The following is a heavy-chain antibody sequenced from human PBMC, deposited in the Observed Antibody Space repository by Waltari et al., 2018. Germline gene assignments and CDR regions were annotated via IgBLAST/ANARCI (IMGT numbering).Heavy chain of an antibody. V-gene: IGHV4-34*01. CDR3: ARGRGRDFWSGGLGHYFDY. J-gene: IGHJ4*02. CDR1: GGSFRGYY. Sequence: QVQLQQWGEGLLKPSETLSLTCAVYGGSFRGYYWSWIRQPPGKGLEWIGEINHSGSTNYNPSLKSRVTISVDTSKNQFSLKLSSVTAADTAVYYCARGRGRDFWSGGLGHYFDYWGQGTLVTVSS. D-gene: IGHD3-3*01. CDR2: INHSGST.